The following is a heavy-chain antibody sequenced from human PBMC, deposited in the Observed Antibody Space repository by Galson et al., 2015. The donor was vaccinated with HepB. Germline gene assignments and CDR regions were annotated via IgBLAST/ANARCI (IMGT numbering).Heavy chain of an antibody. J-gene: IGHJ4*02. CDR3: ARHRWDYGDGSFDY. Sequence: SETLSLTCTVSGGSISSYYWSWIRQPPGKGLEWIGYIYYSGSTNYNPSLKSRVTISVDTSKNQFSLKLSSVTAADTAVYYCARHRWDYGDGSFDYWGQGTLVTVSS. V-gene: IGHV4-59*08. CDR1: GGSISSYY. D-gene: IGHD4-17*01. CDR2: IYYSGST.